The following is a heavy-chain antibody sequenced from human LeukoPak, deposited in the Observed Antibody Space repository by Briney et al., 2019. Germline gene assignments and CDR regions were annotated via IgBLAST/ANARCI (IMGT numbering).Heavy chain of an antibody. V-gene: IGHV1-8*03. CDR2: MNPNSGNT. CDR3: ARGRKVRGVISSYYYYYYMDV. CDR1: GYTFTSYD. J-gene: IGHJ6*03. D-gene: IGHD3-10*01. Sequence: ASVKVSCKASGYTFTSYDINWVRQATGQGLEWMGWMNPNSGNTGYAQKFQGRVTITRNTSISTAYMELSSLRSEDTAVYYCARGRKVRGVISSYYYYYYMDVWGKRTTVTVSS.